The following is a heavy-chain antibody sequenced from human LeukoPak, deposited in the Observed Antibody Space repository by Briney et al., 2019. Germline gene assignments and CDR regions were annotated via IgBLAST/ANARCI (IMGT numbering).Heavy chain of an antibody. J-gene: IGHJ4*02. Sequence: GGSLRLSCGVSGFIFSDYGMHWVRHAPGKGLEWVASIRFDGSNNYYADSVKGRFTISRDNSRNTLYLQMTSLRPEDTALYYCARDLGGYSYGSHFDYWGQGTLDTVSS. CDR2: IRFDGSNN. CDR3: ARDLGGYSYGSHFDY. CDR1: GFIFSDYG. V-gene: IGHV3-30*02. D-gene: IGHD5-18*01.